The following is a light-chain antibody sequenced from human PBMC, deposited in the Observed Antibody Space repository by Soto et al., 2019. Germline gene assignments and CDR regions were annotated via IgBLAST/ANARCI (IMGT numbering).Light chain of an antibody. CDR3: SSYAGSNNLV. CDR2: EVS. Sequence: QSALTQPPSASGSPGQSVTISCTGTSRDVGGYNYVSWYQQHPGKAPKLMIYEVSKRPSGVPDRFSGSNSGNTASLTVSGLQAEDEAYYYCSSYAGSNNLVFGGGTKLTVL. J-gene: IGLJ2*01. CDR1: SRDVGGYNY. V-gene: IGLV2-8*01.